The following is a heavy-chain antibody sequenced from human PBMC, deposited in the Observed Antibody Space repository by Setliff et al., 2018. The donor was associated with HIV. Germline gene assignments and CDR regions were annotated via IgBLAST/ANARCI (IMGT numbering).Heavy chain of an antibody. CDR2: VSSSAKTI. CDR3: ARGAYGSGSYEINF. J-gene: IGHJ4*02. D-gene: IGHD3-10*01. V-gene: IGHV3-48*03. Sequence: GESLKISCTASGFTFSSYEMNWVRQAPGRGLEWVSYVSSSAKTIYYVDSVKGRFTISRDNAQNSLYLQMNSLRAEDTAVYYCARGAYGSGSYEINFWGQGTLVTVSS. CDR1: GFTFSSYE.